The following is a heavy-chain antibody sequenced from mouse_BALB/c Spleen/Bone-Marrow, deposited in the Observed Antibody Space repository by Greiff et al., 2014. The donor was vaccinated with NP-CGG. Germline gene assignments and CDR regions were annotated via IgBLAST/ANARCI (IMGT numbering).Heavy chain of an antibody. CDR2: INPDSSTI. CDR3: GRGDHWYFGV. V-gene: IGHV4-1*02. Sequence: EVQLEESGGGLVQPGGSLKISCAASGFDFSSYWMSWVRQAHGKGLEWIGEINPDSSTINYTQSLKDKFIISRDNAKNTLYLQMSKVRSEDAALYYCGRGDHWYFGVWGAGTTVTVSA. CDR1: GFDFSSYW. J-gene: IGHJ1*01.